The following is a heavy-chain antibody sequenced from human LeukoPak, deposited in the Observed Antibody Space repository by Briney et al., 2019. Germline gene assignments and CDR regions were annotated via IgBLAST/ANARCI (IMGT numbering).Heavy chain of an antibody. CDR1: GYTFTSYG. D-gene: IGHD1-26*01. V-gene: IGHV1-18*01. CDR3: ARPRRVGATPSDWFDP. CDR2: ISAYNGNT. Sequence: ASVKVSCKASGYTFTSYGTSWVRQAPGQGLEWMGWISAYNGNTNYAQKLQGRVTMTTDTSTSTAYMELRSLRSDDTAVYYCARPRRVGATPSDWFDPWGQGTLVTVSS. J-gene: IGHJ5*02.